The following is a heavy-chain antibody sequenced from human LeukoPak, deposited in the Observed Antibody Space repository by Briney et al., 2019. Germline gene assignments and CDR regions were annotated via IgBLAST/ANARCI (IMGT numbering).Heavy chain of an antibody. CDR3: ARGRFYDYVWGSYRYGDYYFDY. D-gene: IGHD3-16*02. V-gene: IGHV4-39*07. CDR2: IYYSGST. Sequence: PSETLSLTCTVSGGSISSSSYYWGWIRQPPGKGLEWIGSIYYSGSTYYNPSLKSRVTTSVDTSKNQFSLKLSSVTAADTAVYYCARGRFYDYVWGSYRYGDYYFDYWGQGTLVTVSS. J-gene: IGHJ4*02. CDR1: GGSISSSSYY.